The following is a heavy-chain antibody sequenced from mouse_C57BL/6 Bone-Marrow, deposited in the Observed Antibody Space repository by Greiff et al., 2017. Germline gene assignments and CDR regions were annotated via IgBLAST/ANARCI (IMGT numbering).Heavy chain of an antibody. CDR3: ARALWHWYFDV. J-gene: IGHJ1*03. Sequence: EVHLVESGGGLVKPGGSLKLSCAASGFTFSSYAMSWVRQTPEKRLEWVATISDGGSYTYYPDNVKGRFTISRDNAKNHLYLQMSHLKSEDTAMYYCARALWHWYFDVWGTGTTVTVSS. CDR1: GFTFSSYA. V-gene: IGHV5-4*01. D-gene: IGHD1-1*01. CDR2: ISDGGSYT.